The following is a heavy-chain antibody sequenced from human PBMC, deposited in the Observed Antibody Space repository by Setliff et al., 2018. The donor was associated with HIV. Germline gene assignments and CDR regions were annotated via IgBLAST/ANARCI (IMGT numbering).Heavy chain of an antibody. CDR2: IYYSGRT. J-gene: IGHJ3*02. CDR3: ARGKSGSYDAYDM. D-gene: IGHD5-12*01. Sequence: SETLSLTCTVSGDSISSYSWSWIRQPPGKGLEWIGHIYYSGRTNYNPSLESRVSMSVDTSTNQVSLQLSSVTAADTAVYYCARGKSGSYDAYDMWGQGTMVTVSS. V-gene: IGHV4-59*08. CDR1: GDSISSYS.